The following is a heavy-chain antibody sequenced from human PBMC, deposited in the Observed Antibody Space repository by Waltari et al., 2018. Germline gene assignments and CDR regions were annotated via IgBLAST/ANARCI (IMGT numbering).Heavy chain of an antibody. V-gene: IGHV4-4*07. Sequence: QVQLQESGPGLVKPSETLSLTCTVSGGSISSYYWSWIRQPAGKGLEWIGRSYTSVSTNYNPSLKSRVTMSVDTSKNQFSLKLSSVTAADTAVYYCARDGRGRAMLYFDWLPPAEWDSHFDYWGQGTLVTVSS. CDR3: ARDGRGRAMLYFDWLPPAEWDSHFDY. D-gene: IGHD3-9*01. CDR1: GGSISSYY. J-gene: IGHJ4*02. CDR2: SYTSVST.